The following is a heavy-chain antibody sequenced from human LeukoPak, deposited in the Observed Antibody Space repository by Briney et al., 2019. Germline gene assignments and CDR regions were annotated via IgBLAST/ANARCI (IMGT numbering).Heavy chain of an antibody. CDR1: GFTFSSYG. CDR2: IWYDGSNK. Sequence: GRSLRLSCAASGFTFSSYGMHWVRQTPGKGLEWVAVIWYDGSNKYYADSVKGRFTISRDNSKNTLYLQMSSLRAEDTALYYCVKGAYDYIEMGYLDYWGQGTLVTVSS. CDR3: VKGAYDYIEMGYLDY. D-gene: IGHD5-12*01. J-gene: IGHJ4*02. V-gene: IGHV3-33*06.